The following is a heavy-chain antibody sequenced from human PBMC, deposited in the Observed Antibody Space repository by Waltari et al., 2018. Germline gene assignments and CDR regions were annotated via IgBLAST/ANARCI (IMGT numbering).Heavy chain of an antibody. CDR1: GGSISSRNYY. J-gene: IGHJ4*02. Sequence: QLQLQESGPGLVKPSETLSLTCTVSGGSISSRNYYWGWIRQPPGKGLGWIGTIHYSGSAKYNPSLKSRVTRSVDTSKNQFSLNLRSVTAADTAIYYCARQYDFYDSSGYLDYWGQGILGTVSS. CDR2: IHYSGSA. D-gene: IGHD3-22*01. CDR3: ARQYDFYDSSGYLDY. V-gene: IGHV4-39*07.